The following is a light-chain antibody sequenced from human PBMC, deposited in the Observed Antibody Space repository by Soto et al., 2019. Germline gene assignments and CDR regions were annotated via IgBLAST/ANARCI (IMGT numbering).Light chain of an antibody. J-gene: IGKJ3*01. CDR2: GAS. V-gene: IGKV3-20*01. CDR1: QTVRRTY. Sequence: EIVLTQSPGSLSLFPGERATLSCRASQTVRRTYFAWYRQKPGQPPSLLIYGASNRATGVPDRFSGSWSGTDFTLTISRLEPEDFAVYYCQQYHSSPPGFTFGPVTSVEI. CDR3: QQYHSSPPGFT.